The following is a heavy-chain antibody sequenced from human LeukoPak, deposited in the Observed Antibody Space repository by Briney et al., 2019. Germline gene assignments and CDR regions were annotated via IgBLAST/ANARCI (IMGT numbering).Heavy chain of an antibody. V-gene: IGHV3-64*01. D-gene: IGHD1-1*01. CDR1: GFTFSNFG. CDR2: IGPIGVYT. CDR3: ARSPPGRTNWNYYDY. Sequence: GGSLRLSCAAAGFTFSNFGMHWVRQTPGKGLEFVSVIGPIGVYTYYANSVKGRFTISRDNSKGTVSLQMGSPRDEDMAVYYCARSPPGRTNWNYYDYWGRGTLVTVSS. J-gene: IGHJ4*02.